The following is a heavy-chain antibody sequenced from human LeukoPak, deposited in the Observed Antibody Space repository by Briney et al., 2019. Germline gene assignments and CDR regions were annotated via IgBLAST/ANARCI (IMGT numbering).Heavy chain of an antibody. Sequence: GGSVRLSCAASGFTFSTYSMNWVRQAPGKGLEWVSSISTSSTYIYYAHTVKGRFTITRDNAKNTLYLEMNSLRAEDTAVYYCARHEPLITLWSYYYGMDVWGPGTTVTVSS. J-gene: IGHJ6*02. V-gene: IGHV3-21*01. CDR2: ISTSSTYI. D-gene: IGHD1-20*01. CDR3: ARHEPLITLWSYYYGMDV. CDR1: GFTFSTYS.